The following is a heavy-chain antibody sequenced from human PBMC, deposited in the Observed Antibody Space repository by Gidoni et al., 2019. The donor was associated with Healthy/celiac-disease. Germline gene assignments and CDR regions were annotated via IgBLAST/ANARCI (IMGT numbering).Heavy chain of an antibody. V-gene: IGHV4-39*01. CDR3: ARHMRRIQLGAFDI. D-gene: IGHD6-6*01. J-gene: IGHJ3*02. Sequence: QLQLQESGPGLVKPSETLSLTCTVSGGSISSSSYYWGWIRQPPGKGLEWIGSIYYSGSTYYNPSLKSRFTISVDTSKNQFSLKLSSVTAADTAVYYCARHMRRIQLGAFDIWGQGTMVTVSS. CDR2: IYYSGST. CDR1: GGSISSSSYY.